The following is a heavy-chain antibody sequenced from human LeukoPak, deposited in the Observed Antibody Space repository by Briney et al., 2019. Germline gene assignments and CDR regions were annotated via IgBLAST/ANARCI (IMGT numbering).Heavy chain of an antibody. J-gene: IGHJ6*02. CDR3: AREVVAATPGYYYGMDV. D-gene: IGHD2-15*01. V-gene: IGHV3-21*01. CDR1: EFTFSSYS. CDR2: IRSSSSSL. Sequence: GGSLRLSCAASEFTFSSYSMNWVRQTPGKGLEWVSFIRSSSSSLYYADSVKDRFTISRDNAKNTLYLQMNSLRAEDTAVYYCAREVVAATPGYYYGMDVWGQGTTVTVS.